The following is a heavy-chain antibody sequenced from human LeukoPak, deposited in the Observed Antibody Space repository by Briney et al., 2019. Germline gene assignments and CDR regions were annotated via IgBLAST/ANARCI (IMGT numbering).Heavy chain of an antibody. J-gene: IGHJ4*02. V-gene: IGHV4-59*01. Sequence: SETLSLTCTVSGGSISSYYWSWIRQPPGKGLEWIGYIYYSGSTNYNPSLKSRVTISVDTSKNQFSLMLSSVTAADTAVYYCARLPSRPYYFDYWGQGTLVTVSS. CDR2: IYYSGST. CDR3: ARLPSRPYYFDY. CDR1: GGSISSYY.